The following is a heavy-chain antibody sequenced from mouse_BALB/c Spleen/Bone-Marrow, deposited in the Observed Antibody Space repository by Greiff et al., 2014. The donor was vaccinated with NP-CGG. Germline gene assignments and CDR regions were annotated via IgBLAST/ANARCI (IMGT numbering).Heavy chain of an antibody. CDR3: AGGYGNYDYWYFDV. Sequence: EVQLVESGPELVKPGASVKISCKASGYSFTGYYMHWVKQSHVKSLEWIGRINPYNGATSYNQNFKDKASLTVDKSSSTAYMELHSLTSEDSAVYYCAGGYGNYDYWYFDVWGAGTTVTVSS. CDR2: INPYNGAT. J-gene: IGHJ1*01. V-gene: IGHV1-31*01. CDR1: GYSFTGYY. D-gene: IGHD2-1*01.